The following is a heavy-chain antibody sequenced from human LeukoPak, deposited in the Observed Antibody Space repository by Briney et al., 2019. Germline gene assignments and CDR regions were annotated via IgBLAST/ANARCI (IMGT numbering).Heavy chain of an antibody. V-gene: IGHV4-4*07. D-gene: IGHD6-6*01. J-gene: IGHJ6*03. CDR1: GGSISSYY. CDR2: IYTSGST. Sequence: SETLSLTCTVSGGSISSYYWSWIRQPAGKGLEWIGRIYTSGSTNYNPSLKSRVTMSVDSSKNQFSLKLSSVTAADTAVYYCARDRFSIAARPSYYYYYMDVRGKGTTVTVPS. CDR3: ARDRFSIAARPSYYYYYMDV.